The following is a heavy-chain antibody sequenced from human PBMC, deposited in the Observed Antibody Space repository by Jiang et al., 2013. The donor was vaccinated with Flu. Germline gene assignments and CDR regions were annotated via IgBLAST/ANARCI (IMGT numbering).Heavy chain of an antibody. Sequence: PGLVKPSETLSLTCSVSGGSISSGSYYWGWIRQPPGKGLEWIGTFHHTGSTYYSPSLKRRVVISVDMSKNQFSLKVTSVTAADTAVYYCARHSEGGSSRYFYYYYMDVWGKGTTVTVSS. V-gene: IGHV4-39*07. CDR2: FHHTGST. D-gene: IGHD3-9*01. J-gene: IGHJ6*03. CDR1: GGSISSGSYY. CDR3: ARHSEGGSSRYFYYYYMDV.